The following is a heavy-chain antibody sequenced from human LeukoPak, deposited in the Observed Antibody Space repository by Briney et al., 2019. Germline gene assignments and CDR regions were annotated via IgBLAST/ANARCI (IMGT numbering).Heavy chain of an antibody. D-gene: IGHD6-13*01. CDR1: GYTFTSYG. CDR2: INPNSGGT. J-gene: IGHJ4*02. CDR3: AKREHGGAGYGTFDY. Sequence: ASVKVSCKASGYTFTSYGISWVRQAPGQGLEWIGRINPNSGGTNYAQKFQGRVTMTRDTSISTAYMELSRLRSDDTAVYYCAKREHGGAGYGTFDYWGQGTLVTVSS. V-gene: IGHV1-2*06.